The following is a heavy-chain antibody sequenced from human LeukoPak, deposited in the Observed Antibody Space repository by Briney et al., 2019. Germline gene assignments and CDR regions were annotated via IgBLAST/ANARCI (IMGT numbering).Heavy chain of an antibody. D-gene: IGHD1-26*01. J-gene: IGHJ4*02. CDR2: MYHSGTA. CDR1: GYSISSGYL. Sequence: PSETLSLTCAVSGYSISSGYLWGWTRQSPGKGLEWIGSMYHSGTAYYNPALKSRVSISLDTSKNLLSLKVNSVTAADTAMYYCARVWGSDSYAHEDRGQGTLVTVSS. V-gene: IGHV4-38-2*01. CDR3: ARVWGSDSYAHED.